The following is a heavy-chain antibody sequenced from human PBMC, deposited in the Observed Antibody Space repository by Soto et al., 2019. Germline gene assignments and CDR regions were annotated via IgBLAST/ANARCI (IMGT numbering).Heavy chain of an antibody. J-gene: IGHJ6*02. V-gene: IGHV5-51*01. CDR3: ARRGKYYDFWSGYYRHYGMDV. Sequence: GESLKISCKGSGYSFTSYWIGWVRQMPGKGLEWMGIIYPGDSDTRYSPSFQGQVTISADKSISTAYLQWSSLKASDTAMYYCARRGKYYDFWSGYYRHYGMDVWGQGTTVTVSS. CDR2: IYPGDSDT. CDR1: GYSFTSYW. D-gene: IGHD3-3*01.